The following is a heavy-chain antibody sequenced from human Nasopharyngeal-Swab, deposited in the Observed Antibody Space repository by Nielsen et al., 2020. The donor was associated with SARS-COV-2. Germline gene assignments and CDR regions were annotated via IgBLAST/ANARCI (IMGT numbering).Heavy chain of an antibody. Sequence: GGSLRLSCAASGFTFSSYGMHWVRQAPGKGLEWVAVIWYDGSKKYYADSVKGRFTISRDNSKNTLYLQMNSLKAEDTAVYYCARDGYYYDSSGYYYPEYYYYGMDVWGQGTTVTVSS. CDR3: ARDGYYYDSSGYYYPEYYYYGMDV. CDR2: IWYDGSKK. J-gene: IGHJ6*02. D-gene: IGHD3-22*01. CDR1: GFTFSSYG. V-gene: IGHV3-33*01.